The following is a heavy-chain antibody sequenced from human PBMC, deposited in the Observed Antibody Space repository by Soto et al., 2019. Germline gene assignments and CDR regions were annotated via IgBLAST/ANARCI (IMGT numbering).Heavy chain of an antibody. CDR1: GGSISSYY. Sequence: KASETLSLTCTVSGGSISSYYWGWVRQPPGKGLEWIGYIYYSGSTNYNPSLKSRVTISVDTSKNQFSLKLNSVTAADTAVYYCARFSGTYYYYGMDVWGQGTTVTVSS. V-gene: IGHV4-59*01. J-gene: IGHJ6*02. CDR2: IYYSGST. CDR3: ARFSGTYYYYGMDV. D-gene: IGHD1-26*01.